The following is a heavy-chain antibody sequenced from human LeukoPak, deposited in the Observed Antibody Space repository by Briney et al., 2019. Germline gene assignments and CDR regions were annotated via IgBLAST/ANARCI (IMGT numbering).Heavy chain of an antibody. CDR2: ISYDGNNQ. CDR3: AKVQTVGAGSWFDP. D-gene: IGHD1-26*01. CDR1: GFTFSSYA. J-gene: IGHJ5*02. V-gene: IGHV3-30*04. Sequence: GRSLRLSCAASGFTFSSYAMHWVRQAPGKGLEWVAVISYDGNNQYYADSVKGRFTISRDNSKNTLYLQMNSLSSEDTAVYYCAKVQTVGAGSWFDPWGQGTLVTVSS.